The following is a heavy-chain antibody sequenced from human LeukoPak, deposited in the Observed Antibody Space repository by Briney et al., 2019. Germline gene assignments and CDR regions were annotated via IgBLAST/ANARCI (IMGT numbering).Heavy chain of an antibody. J-gene: IGHJ4*02. V-gene: IGHV3-53*01. CDR2: IYSGGNT. D-gene: IGHD2-21*02. CDR1: WYSVSNTY. Sequence: GRSQRPSCAASWYSVSNTYRYGVHQARETVLEWVSIIYSGGNTYYADSVKGRFTISRDNSKNTLYLQMNRLRPEDTAVYYCARGTVTAPDYWGQGTLVTVSS. CDR3: ARGTVTAPDY.